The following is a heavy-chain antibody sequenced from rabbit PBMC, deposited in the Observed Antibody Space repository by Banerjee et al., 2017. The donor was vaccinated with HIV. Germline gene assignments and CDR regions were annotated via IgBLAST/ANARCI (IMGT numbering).Heavy chain of an antibody. CDR1: GFSFSSGSW. D-gene: IGHD3-1*01. Sequence: EESGGDLVHPEGSLTLTCTASGFSFSSGSWICWVRQAPGKGLEWLACMVPDNSGNTYYASWAKGRFTISKTSTTVTLQMTSLSVADTATYFCAKMVGGGGSNLWGQGTLVTVS. CDR3: AKMVGGGGSNL. J-gene: IGHJ3*01. CDR2: MVPDNSGNT. V-gene: IGHV1S45*01.